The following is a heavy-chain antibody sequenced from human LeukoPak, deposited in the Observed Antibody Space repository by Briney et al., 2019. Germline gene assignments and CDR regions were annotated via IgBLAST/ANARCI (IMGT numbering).Heavy chain of an antibody. J-gene: IGHJ5*02. CDR3: AAEGYSSAGGRYWFDP. Sequence: PSETLSLTCAVYGGSFSGYYWSWIRQPPGKGLEWIGEINHSGSTNYNPSLKSRVTISVDTSKNQFSLKLGSVTAADTAVYYCAAEGYSSAGGRYWFDPWGQGTLVTVSS. CDR2: INHSGST. CDR1: GGSFSGYY. V-gene: IGHV4-34*01. D-gene: IGHD6-25*01.